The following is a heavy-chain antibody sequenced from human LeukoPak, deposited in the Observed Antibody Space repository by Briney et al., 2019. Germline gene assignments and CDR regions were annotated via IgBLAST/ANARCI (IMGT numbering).Heavy chain of an antibody. Sequence: ASVKVSCKASGYTFTDYYIHWVRQAPGQGLEWMAWINPSSGGTHYAQNFHDRITLTRDTSISTAYMELSRLRSDDTAIYYCARANALYCSSTSCLFDYWGQGTLVTVSS. CDR1: GYTFTDYY. V-gene: IGHV1-2*02. CDR2: INPSSGGT. J-gene: IGHJ4*02. D-gene: IGHD2-2*01. CDR3: ARANALYCSSTSCLFDY.